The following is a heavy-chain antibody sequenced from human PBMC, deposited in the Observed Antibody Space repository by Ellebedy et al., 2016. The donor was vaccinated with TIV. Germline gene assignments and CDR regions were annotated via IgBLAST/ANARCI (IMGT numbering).Heavy chain of an antibody. V-gene: IGHV1-24*01. Sequence: ASVKVSCXVSGYTLTELSMHWVRQAPGKGLEWMGGFDPEDGETIYAQKFQGRVTMTEDTSTDTAYMELSSLRSEDTAVYYCATDLGSGSYYKSGDYWGQGTLVTVSS. CDR2: FDPEDGET. CDR1: GYTLTELS. J-gene: IGHJ4*02. CDR3: ATDLGSGSYYKSGDY. D-gene: IGHD3-10*01.